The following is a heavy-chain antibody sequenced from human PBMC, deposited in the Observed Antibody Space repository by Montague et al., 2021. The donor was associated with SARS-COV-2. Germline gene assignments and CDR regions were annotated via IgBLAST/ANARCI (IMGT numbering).Heavy chain of an antibody. CDR2: INHSGST. D-gene: IGHD3-10*01. Sequence: SETLSLTCAVYGGSFSGYYWSWIRQPPGKGLEWIGEINHSGSTNYNPSLKSRVTISVDTSKNQLSLKLSSVTAADTAVYYCAGGRRILLWFGELLSGGDYYGMDVWGQGTTVTVSS. V-gene: IGHV4-34*01. CDR1: GGSFSGYY. J-gene: IGHJ6*02. CDR3: AGGRRILLWFGELLSGGDYYGMDV.